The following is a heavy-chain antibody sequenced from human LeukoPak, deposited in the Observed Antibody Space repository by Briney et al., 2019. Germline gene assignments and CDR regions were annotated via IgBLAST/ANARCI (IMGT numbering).Heavy chain of an antibody. D-gene: IGHD6-19*01. J-gene: IGHJ4*02. CDR2: IKRKIDGGTT. V-gene: IGHV3-15*01. CDR3: TTHRIAVAGTAGH. CDR1: GFTFINVW. Sequence: KSGGSLRLSCAASGFTFINVWMTWVRQAPGKGLEWVGRIKRKIDGGTTEYAGPVKGRFTISRDDSKNTLYLQMNSLKTEDTAVYYCTTHRIAVAGTAGHWGQGTLVTVSS.